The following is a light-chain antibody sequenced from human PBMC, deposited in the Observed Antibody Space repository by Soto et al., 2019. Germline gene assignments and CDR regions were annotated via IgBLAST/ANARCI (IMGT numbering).Light chain of an antibody. CDR3: SSYTRSNIGV. Sequence: QSALAQPASVSGSPGQSITISCSGTTSDVGGHNFVSWFQQHPGKAPKMMIYAVDQRPSGVSIRFSGSKSGNTASLTISGLQTEDEADYYCSSYTRSNIGVFGGGTKLTVL. V-gene: IGLV2-14*01. CDR1: TSDVGGHNF. CDR2: AVD. J-gene: IGLJ3*02.